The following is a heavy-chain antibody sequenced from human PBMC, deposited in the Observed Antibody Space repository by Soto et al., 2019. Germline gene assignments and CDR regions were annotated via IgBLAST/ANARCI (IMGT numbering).Heavy chain of an antibody. CDR3: ARGLVIRPYYYHGMDV. V-gene: IGHV4-30-4*01. CDR2: ISSIGST. CDR1: GGSISSGDYF. Sequence: QVQLQESGPGLVKPSQTLSLTCTVSGGSISSGDYFWSWIRQSPGKGLEGIGYISSIGSTYYNPSLKSRVSVSRYTSKNQFSLKLSSVTTTDTAVYYCARGLVIRPYYYHGMDVWGQGTTVTVSS. J-gene: IGHJ6*02. D-gene: IGHD3-9*01.